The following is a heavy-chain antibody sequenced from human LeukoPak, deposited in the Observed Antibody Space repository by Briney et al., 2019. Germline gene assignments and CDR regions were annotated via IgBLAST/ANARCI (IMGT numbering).Heavy chain of an antibody. CDR2: IKQDGSEK. V-gene: IGHV3-7*01. J-gene: IGHJ4*02. CDR1: GSTFSSYW. Sequence: PGGSLRLSCAASGSTFSSYWMSWVRQAPGKGLEWVANIKQDGSEKYYVDSVKGRFTISRDNAKNSLYLQMNSLRAEDTAVYYCARDPVEMATIGHFDYWGQGTLVTVSS. CDR3: ARDPVEMATIGHFDY. D-gene: IGHD5-24*01.